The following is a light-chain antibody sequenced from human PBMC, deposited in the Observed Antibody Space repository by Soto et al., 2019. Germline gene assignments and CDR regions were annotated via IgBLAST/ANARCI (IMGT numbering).Light chain of an antibody. V-gene: IGKV3-15*01. Sequence: EIVLTQSPGTLSLSPGERATLSCRASQSVSIKLAWYQQKPGQAPRLLIYDTSTRATGIPARFSGSGSGTEFTLTISSLQSEDFAVYYCQQYNKWPPITLGQGTRLEIK. CDR3: QQYNKWPPIT. CDR1: QSVSIK. CDR2: DTS. J-gene: IGKJ5*01.